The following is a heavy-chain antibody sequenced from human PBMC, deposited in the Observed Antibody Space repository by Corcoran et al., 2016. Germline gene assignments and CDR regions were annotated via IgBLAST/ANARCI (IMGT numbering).Heavy chain of an antibody. CDR2: INHSGST. Sequence: QVQLQQWGAGLLKPSETLSLTCAVYGGSFSGYYWGWIRQPPGKGLEWIGEINHSGSTNYNPSLKSRVTISVNTSKNQFSLKLSYVTAADTAVDYCARGRPIYGAGRPFDYWGQGTLVTVSS. D-gene: IGHD3-10*01. CDR3: ARGRPIYGAGRPFDY. CDR1: GGSFSGYY. V-gene: IGHV4-34*01. J-gene: IGHJ4*02.